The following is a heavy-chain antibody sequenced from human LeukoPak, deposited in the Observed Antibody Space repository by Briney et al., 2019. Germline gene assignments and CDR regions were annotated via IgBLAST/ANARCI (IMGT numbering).Heavy chain of an antibody. J-gene: IGHJ4*02. V-gene: IGHV3-48*03. D-gene: IGHD1-26*01. Sequence: PGGSLRLSCAASGFTFSSYEMNWVRQAPGKGLEWVSYISSSGSTIYYADSVKGRSTISRDNAKNSLYLQMNNLRVEDTAVYYCVRGPGRDGGYWGQGTLVTVSS. CDR1: GFTFSSYE. CDR3: VRGPGRDGGY. CDR2: ISSSGSTI.